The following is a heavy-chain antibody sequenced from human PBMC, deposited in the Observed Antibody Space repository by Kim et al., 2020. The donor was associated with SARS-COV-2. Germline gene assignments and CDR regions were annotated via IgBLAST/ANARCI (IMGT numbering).Heavy chain of an antibody. D-gene: IGHD3-16*01. Sequence: GGSLRLSCAASGFTFSSYSMNWVRQAPGKGLEWVSSISSSSSYIYYADSVKGRFTISRDNAKNSLYLQMNSLRAEDTAVYYCARRGGALLYGMDVWGQGTTVTVSS. J-gene: IGHJ6*02. CDR2: ISSSSSYI. CDR1: GFTFSSYS. CDR3: ARRGGALLYGMDV. V-gene: IGHV3-21*01.